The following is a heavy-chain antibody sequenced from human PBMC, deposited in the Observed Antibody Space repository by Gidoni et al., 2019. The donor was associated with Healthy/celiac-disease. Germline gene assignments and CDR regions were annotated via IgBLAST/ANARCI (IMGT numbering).Heavy chain of an antibody. CDR1: GFPFSSYA. Sequence: EVQLLESGGGLVQPGGSLRLSCAASGFPFSSYAMSWVRQAPGKGLEWVSAISGSGGSTYYADSVKGRFTISRDNSKNTLYLQMNSLRAEDTAVYYCAKPSSAEIAAAGKDLDYWGQGTLVTVSS. CDR3: AKPSSAEIAAAGKDLDY. D-gene: IGHD6-13*01. V-gene: IGHV3-23*01. J-gene: IGHJ4*02. CDR2: ISGSGGST.